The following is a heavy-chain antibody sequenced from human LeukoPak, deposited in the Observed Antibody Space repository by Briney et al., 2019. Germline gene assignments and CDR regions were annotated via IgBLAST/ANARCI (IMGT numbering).Heavy chain of an antibody. CDR1: GYTFTSYG. V-gene: IGHV1-18*01. CDR3: ARAYCSSTSCYDSWFDP. Sequence: ASVKVSCKASGYTFTSYGISWVRQAPGQGLEWMGWISAYNGNANYAQKLQGRVTMTTDTSTSTAYMELRSLRSDDTAVYYCARAYCSSTSCYDSWFDPWGQGTLVTVSS. D-gene: IGHD2-2*01. CDR2: ISAYNGNA. J-gene: IGHJ5*02.